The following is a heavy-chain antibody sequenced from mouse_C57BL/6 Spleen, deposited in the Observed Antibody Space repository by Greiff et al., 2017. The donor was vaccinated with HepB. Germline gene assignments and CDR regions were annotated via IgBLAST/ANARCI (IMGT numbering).Heavy chain of an antibody. V-gene: IGHV1-54*01. CDR2: INPGSGGT. CDR1: GYAFTNYL. CDR3: AAERGD. J-gene: IGHJ4*01. Sequence: VQLQQSGAELVRPGTSVKVSCKASGYAFTNYLIEWVKQRPGQGLEWIGVINPGSGGTNYNEKFKGKATLTADKSSSTAYMQLSSLTSEDSAVYFCAAERGDWGQGTSVTVSS.